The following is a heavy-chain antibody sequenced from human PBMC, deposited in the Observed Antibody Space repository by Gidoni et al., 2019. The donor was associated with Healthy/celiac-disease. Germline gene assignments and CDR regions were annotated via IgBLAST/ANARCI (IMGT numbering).Heavy chain of an antibody. J-gene: IGHJ4*02. Sequence: EVQLLESGGGLVQPGGSLRLSCAASGFPFSSYAMSWVRQAPGKGLEWVSAISGSGGSTYYADSVKGRFTISRDNSKNTLYLQMNSLRAEDTAVYYCARVSYSSSWFFDYWGQGTLVTVSS. D-gene: IGHD6-13*01. CDR1: GFPFSSYA. V-gene: IGHV3-23*01. CDR3: ARVSYSSSWFFDY. CDR2: ISGSGGST.